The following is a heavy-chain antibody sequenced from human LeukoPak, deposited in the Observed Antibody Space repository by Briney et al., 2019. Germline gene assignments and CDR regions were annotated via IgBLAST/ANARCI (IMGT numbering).Heavy chain of an antibody. V-gene: IGHV4-59*01. CDR3: ARRLRTLYCGGDCYSSFDL. J-gene: IGHJ3*01. CDR1: GGSLYSYS. CDR2: GT. D-gene: IGHD2-21*02. Sequence: SETLSPTCTVSGGSLYSYSWHWIRQPPGKGLEWIGFGTNYNPSLKSRVTISVDMSKNQFSLSLNSVTAADTAVYYCARRLRTLYCGGDCYSSFDLWGQGTMVTVSS.